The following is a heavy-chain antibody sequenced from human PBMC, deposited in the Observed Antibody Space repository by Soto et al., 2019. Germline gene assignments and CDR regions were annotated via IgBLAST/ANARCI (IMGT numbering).Heavy chain of an antibody. CDR3: ARYYGSGSYRVADAFDI. CDR1: GGTFSSYT. Sequence: SVKVSCKASGGTFSSYTISWVRQAPGQGLEWMGRIIPILGIANYAQKFQGRVTITADKSTSTAYMELSSLRSEDTAVYYCARYYGSGSYRVADAFDIWGQGTMVTVSS. CDR2: IIPILGIA. V-gene: IGHV1-69*02. D-gene: IGHD3-10*01. J-gene: IGHJ3*02.